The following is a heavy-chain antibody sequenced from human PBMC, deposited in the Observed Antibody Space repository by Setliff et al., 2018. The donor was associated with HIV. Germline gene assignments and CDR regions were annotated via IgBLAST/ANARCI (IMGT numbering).Heavy chain of an antibody. CDR2: IKQDGSEK. D-gene: IGHD5-12*01. CDR1: GFAFSGHQ. Sequence: GGSLRLSCAASGFAFSGHQMSWVRQAPGKGLEWVAKIKQDGSEKYYVDSVKGRFTISRDNAKNSLYLQMNSLRAEDTAMYYCARDCRSGYDLNFDYWGQGTLVTVSS. V-gene: IGHV3-7*01. J-gene: IGHJ4*02. CDR3: ARDCRSGYDLNFDY.